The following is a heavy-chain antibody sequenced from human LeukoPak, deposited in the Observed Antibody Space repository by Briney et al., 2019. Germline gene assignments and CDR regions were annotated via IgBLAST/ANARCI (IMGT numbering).Heavy chain of an antibody. CDR3: ARGGPGKLHFDY. D-gene: IGHD1-14*01. V-gene: IGHV3-21*01. J-gene: IGHJ4*02. CDR2: IGANGRYI. CDR1: GFTFSGDS. Sequence: GCLRLSCAASGFTFSGDSMNWVRLTPGRGRAWVSSIGANGRYIYYGDTLKGRFTISRDNAKNSLFLQMNSPRAEDTAIYYCARGGPGKLHFDYWGQGTLVTVSS.